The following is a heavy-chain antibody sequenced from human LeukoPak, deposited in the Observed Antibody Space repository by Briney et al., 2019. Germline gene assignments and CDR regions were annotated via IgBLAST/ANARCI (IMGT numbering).Heavy chain of an antibody. CDR2: IIPILGIA. CDR3: ARDINSVREDYYYYGMDV. J-gene: IGHJ6*02. D-gene: IGHD5/OR15-5a*01. V-gene: IGHV1-69*04. CDR1: GGTFSSYA. Sequence: ASVKVSCKASGGTFSSYAISWVRQAPGQGLEWMGRIIPILGIANYARKSQGRVTITADKSTSTAYMELSSLRSEDTAVYYCARDINSVREDYYYYGMDVWGQGTTVTVSS.